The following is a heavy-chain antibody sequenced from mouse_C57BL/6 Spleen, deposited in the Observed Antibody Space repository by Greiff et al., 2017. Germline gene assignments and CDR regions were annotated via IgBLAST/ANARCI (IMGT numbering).Heavy chain of an antibody. CDR1: GFTFSDYG. V-gene: IGHV5-17*01. CDR3: ARQGYPYYYAMGY. D-gene: IGHD2-2*01. CDR2: ISSGSSTI. J-gene: IGHJ4*01. Sequence: EVMLVESGGGLVKPGGSLKLSCAASGFTFSDYGMHWVRQAPEKGLEWVAYISSGSSTIYYADTVKGRFTISRDNAKNTLFLQMTSLRSEDTAMYYCARQGYPYYYAMGYWGQGTSVTVSS.